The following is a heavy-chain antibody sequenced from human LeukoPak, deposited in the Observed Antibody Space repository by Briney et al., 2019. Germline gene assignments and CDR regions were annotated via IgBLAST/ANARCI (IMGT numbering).Heavy chain of an antibody. CDR1: GYTFTGYY. V-gene: IGHV1-2*02. CDR3: VRDDVSP. J-gene: IGHJ5*02. CDR2: INPNSGGT. Sequence: ASVKVSCKTSGYTFTGYYIHWARQAPGQGLEWMGWINPNSGGTNYAQNFQGRVTMTRDTSISTAYMELSRLRSDDTAVYYCVRDDVSPWGQGTLVTVSS.